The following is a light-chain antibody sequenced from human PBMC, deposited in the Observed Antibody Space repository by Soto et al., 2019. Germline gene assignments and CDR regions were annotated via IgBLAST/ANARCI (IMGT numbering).Light chain of an antibody. CDR1: QDIHIY. CDR3: QKSYSYPYT. CDR2: GAS. V-gene: IGKV1-8*01. Sequence: TQSPPSMSASTGDGVNITCRASQDIHIYLAWYQQKPGGAPKVLISGASTLQSGVPSRFSGSGSGTDFALSISSLQAEDFASYYCQKSYSYPYTFGQGTKLEIK. J-gene: IGKJ2*01.